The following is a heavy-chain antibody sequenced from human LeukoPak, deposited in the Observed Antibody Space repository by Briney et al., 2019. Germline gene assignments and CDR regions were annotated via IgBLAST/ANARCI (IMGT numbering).Heavy chain of an antibody. V-gene: IGHV4-59*02. CDR3: ARSLELRS. CDR2: IYYSGST. Sequence: SETLSLTCSVSGDSVSSTYWSWVRQPLGKGLEWIGCIYYSGSTNYNPSLKSRVTISVDTSKNQFSLKLSSVTAADTAVYYCARSLELRSWGQGTLVTVSS. CDR1: GDSVSSTY. D-gene: IGHD1-7*01. J-gene: IGHJ4*02.